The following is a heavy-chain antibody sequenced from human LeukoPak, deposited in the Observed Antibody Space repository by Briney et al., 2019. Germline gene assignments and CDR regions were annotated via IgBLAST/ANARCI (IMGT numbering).Heavy chain of an antibody. Sequence: GESLKISCKDSGNSFGTYWVGWVGQMPGKGLEYMGIMFPGNSEVRYSPAFQGQVTISADKSISTAYLQWTSLKASDTAMYYCARHTGRPQAGWFDPWGQGTLVTVSS. CDR1: GNSFGTYW. CDR2: MFPGNSEV. J-gene: IGHJ5*02. V-gene: IGHV5-51*01. D-gene: IGHD3-10*01. CDR3: ARHTGRPQAGWFDP.